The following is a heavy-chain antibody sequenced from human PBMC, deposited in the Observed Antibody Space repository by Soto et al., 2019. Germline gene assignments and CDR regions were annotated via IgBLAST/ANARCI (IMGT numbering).Heavy chain of an antibody. CDR2: IIPIFGTA. V-gene: IGHV1-69*13. D-gene: IGHD3-22*01. CDR3: ARALTMIVGGFQP. J-gene: IGHJ1*01. CDR1: GGTFSSYA. Sequence: ASVKVSCKASGGTFSSYAISWVRQAPGQGLEWMGGIIPIFGTANYAQKFQGRVTITADESTSTAYMELSSLRSEDTAVDYCARALTMIVGGFQPWGQGTLVTVCS.